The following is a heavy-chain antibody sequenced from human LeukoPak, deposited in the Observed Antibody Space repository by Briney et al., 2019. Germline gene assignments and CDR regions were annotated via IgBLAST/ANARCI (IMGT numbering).Heavy chain of an antibody. CDR3: VVVLVPAAVWQFDL. V-gene: IGHV3-30*02. Sequence: GGSLRLSCVASGFTFSHYGFHWVRQAPGKGLEWVGIIRPDENRKSYGDSVKGRFTISRDNSKNTVYLQMNTLRADDTAVYYCVVVLVPAAVWQFDLRGRGTQVTVSS. J-gene: IGHJ2*01. D-gene: IGHD2-15*01. CDR1: GFTFSHYG. CDR2: IRPDENRK.